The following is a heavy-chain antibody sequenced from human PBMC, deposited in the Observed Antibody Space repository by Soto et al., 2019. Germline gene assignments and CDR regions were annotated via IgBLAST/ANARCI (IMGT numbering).Heavy chain of an antibody. V-gene: IGHV1-18*01. CDR2: NSPYSGNT. J-gene: IGHJ6*04. D-gene: IGHD5-12*01. Sequence: QVQLVKSGDEVRKPGSSVKVSCKASGYIFVNYGIAWVRQAPGQGLEWMGWNSPYSGNTHYASKVQGRLTMTTDTSTSTDYMDLGSLTSDDTAVYYCAMVDNYINPPPQDVWGEGTTVTVSS. CDR1: GYIFVNYG. CDR3: AMVDNYINPPPQDV.